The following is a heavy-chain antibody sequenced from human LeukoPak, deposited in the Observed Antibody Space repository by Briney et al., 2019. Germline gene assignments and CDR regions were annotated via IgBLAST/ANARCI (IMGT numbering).Heavy chain of an antibody. Sequence: ASVKVSCKASGYTFTSHYMHWVRQAPGQGLECMGIINPSGGSTSYAQKFQGRVTMTRDTSTSTVYMELSSLRSEDTAVYYCATGAGIAAAGPKADYWGQGTLVTVSS. CDR3: ATGAGIAAAGPKADY. CDR2: INPSGGST. J-gene: IGHJ4*02. CDR1: GYTFTSHY. V-gene: IGHV1-46*01. D-gene: IGHD6-13*01.